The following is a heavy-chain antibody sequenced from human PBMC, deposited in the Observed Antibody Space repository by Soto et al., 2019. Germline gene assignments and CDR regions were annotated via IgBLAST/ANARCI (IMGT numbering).Heavy chain of an antibody. Sequence: GGSLRLSCAASGFTFSSYWMSWVRQAPGKGLGWVANIKEDGSGKYYVDSVKGRFSISRDNARNSLYLQMNSLRVEDTAVYYCVRVGRLGGYWGQGALVTVSS. CDR1: GFTFSSYW. J-gene: IGHJ4*02. CDR3: VRVGRLGGY. D-gene: IGHD3-16*01. CDR2: IKEDGSGK. V-gene: IGHV3-7*03.